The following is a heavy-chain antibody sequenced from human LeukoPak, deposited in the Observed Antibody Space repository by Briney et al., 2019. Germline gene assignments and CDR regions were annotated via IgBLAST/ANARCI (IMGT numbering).Heavy chain of an antibody. V-gene: IGHV1-18*01. Sequence: GASVKVSCKASGYTFTSYGISWVRQAPGQGLEWMGWISAYNGNTNYAQKLQGRVTMTTDTSTSTAYMELRSLRSDDTAVYYCARDGNMWRHRALIDYWGQGTLVTVSS. D-gene: IGHD4-23*01. CDR1: GYTFTSYG. CDR3: ARDGNMWRHRALIDY. J-gene: IGHJ4*02. CDR2: ISAYNGNT.